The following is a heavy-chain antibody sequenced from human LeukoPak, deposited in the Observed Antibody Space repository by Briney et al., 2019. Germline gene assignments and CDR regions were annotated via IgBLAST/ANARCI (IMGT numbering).Heavy chain of an antibody. CDR1: GGTFNYA. J-gene: IGHJ4*02. V-gene: IGHV1-69*05. CDR3: ARGYSGNFFGFDL. D-gene: IGHD1-26*01. Sequence: SVKVSCKPSGGTFNYAISWVRQAPGQGPEWMGGILPVLGTPHYAQKFQGRLTVTTDEVAATAYMELSSLRSEDTAVYYCARGYSGNFFGFDLWGQGTLVTVYS. CDR2: ILPVLGTP.